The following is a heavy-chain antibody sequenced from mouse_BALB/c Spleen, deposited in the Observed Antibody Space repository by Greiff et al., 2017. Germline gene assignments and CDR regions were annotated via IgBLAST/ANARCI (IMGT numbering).Heavy chain of an antibody. Sequence: ESGPGLVKPSQSLSLTCTVTGYSITSDYAWNWIRQFPGNKLEWMGYISYSGSTSYNPSLKSRISITRDTSKNQFFLQLNSVTTEDTATYYCARSGIYDGYYVGDWFAYWGQGTLVTVSA. D-gene: IGHD2-3*01. CDR2: ISYSGST. CDR1: GYSITSDYA. V-gene: IGHV3-2*02. CDR3: ARSGIYDGYYVGDWFAY. J-gene: IGHJ3*01.